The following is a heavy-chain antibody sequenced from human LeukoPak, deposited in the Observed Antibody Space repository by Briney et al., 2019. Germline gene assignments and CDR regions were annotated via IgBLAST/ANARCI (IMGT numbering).Heavy chain of an antibody. J-gene: IGHJ4*02. CDR2: ISSTGTYT. CDR1: GFTFSDHF. CDR3: ARVFSIAAAGTYDY. D-gene: IGHD6-13*01. Sequence: GGSLRLSCAASGFTFSDHFMTWIRQAPGKGLEWLSYISSTGTYTPYADSVRGRFTISGDDAKNSLYLQMNSLRADDTAVYYCARVFSIAAAGTYDYWGQGTMVTVSS. V-gene: IGHV3-11*05.